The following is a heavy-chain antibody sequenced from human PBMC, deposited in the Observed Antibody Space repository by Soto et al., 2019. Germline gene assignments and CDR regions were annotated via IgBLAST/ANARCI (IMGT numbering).Heavy chain of an antibody. J-gene: IGHJ6*02. CDR1: GFTFSSYA. CDR2: IRGSGGST. CDR3: AKDLQSIAARPYYYYGMDV. V-gene: IGHV3-23*01. Sequence: EVQLLESVGGLVQPGGSLRLSCTASGFTFSSYAMSWVRQAPGKGLEWVSAIRGSGGSTYYADSEKGRFTIARDNSQNTLYLQMTSLRAEDTAVYYCAKDLQSIAARPYYYYGMDVWVQGTTVPVSS. D-gene: IGHD6-6*01.